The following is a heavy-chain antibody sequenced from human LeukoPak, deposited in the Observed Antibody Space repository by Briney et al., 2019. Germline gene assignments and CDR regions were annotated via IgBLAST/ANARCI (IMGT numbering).Heavy chain of an antibody. D-gene: IGHD3-22*01. Sequence: TGGSLRLSCAASGFTFSSYEMKWVRQAPGKGLEGVSYISSSGSTIYYADSVKGRFTISRDNAKNSLYLQMNSLRAEDTAVYYCAREGARDYYDSSIFAFDIWGQGTMVTVSS. CDR3: AREGARDYYDSSIFAFDI. J-gene: IGHJ3*02. V-gene: IGHV3-48*03. CDR2: ISSSGSTI. CDR1: GFTFSSYE.